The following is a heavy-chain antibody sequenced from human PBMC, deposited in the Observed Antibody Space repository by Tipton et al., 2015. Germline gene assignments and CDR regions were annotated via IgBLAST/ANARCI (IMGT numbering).Heavy chain of an antibody. CDR2: IHRSGSPI. CDR3: GRWDV. V-gene: IGHV3-48*04. Sequence: QLVQSGGGLVQPGGSLRLSCAASGFTFSSYSMNWVRQAPGKGLEWVSYIHRSGSPIFYAASVKGRFTISRDNARNSLYLQMNSLGAEDTAVYYCGRWDVWGQGTTVTVSS. CDR1: GFTFSSYS. J-gene: IGHJ6*02.